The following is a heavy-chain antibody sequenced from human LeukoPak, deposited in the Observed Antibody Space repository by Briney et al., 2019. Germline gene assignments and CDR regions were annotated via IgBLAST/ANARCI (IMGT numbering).Heavy chain of an antibody. D-gene: IGHD2-15*01. CDR3: AKTQGYYDA. J-gene: IGHJ5*02. Sequence: GGSLRLSCVASGFTFSNYAMSSVRQAPGKGLELVSGIYGSDDKTVYGDAVKGRFTISRDNSKNTLYLQMNSLRADDTAVYYCAKTQGYYDAWGQGALVTVSS. CDR2: IYGSDDKT. CDR1: GFTFSNYA. V-gene: IGHV3-23*01.